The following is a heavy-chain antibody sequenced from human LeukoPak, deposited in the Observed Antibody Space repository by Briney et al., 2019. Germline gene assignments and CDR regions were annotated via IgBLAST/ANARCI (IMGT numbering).Heavy chain of an antibody. CDR3: ARGWGVVVTGIPYYYYGMDV. Sequence: ASVKVSCKASGYTFTSYAMHWVRQAPGQRLEWMGWLNTNTGNPSYAQDFTGRFVFSLDTSVSTAYLQISSLKAEDTAVYYCARGWGVVVTGIPYYYYGMDVWGQGTTVTVSS. J-gene: IGHJ6*02. CDR1: GYTFTSYA. CDR2: LNTNTGNP. D-gene: IGHD2-21*02. V-gene: IGHV7-4-1*02.